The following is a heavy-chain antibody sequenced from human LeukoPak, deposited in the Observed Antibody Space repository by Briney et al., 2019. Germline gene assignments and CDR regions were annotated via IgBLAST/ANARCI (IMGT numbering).Heavy chain of an antibody. CDR3: ARGRYGDRDYFDY. J-gene: IGHJ4*02. CDR2: INPNSGGT. CDR1: GYTFTGYY. Sequence: ASVKVSCKASGYTFTGYYMHWVRQAPGQGLEWMGWINPNSGGTNYAQKLQGRVTMTTDTSTSTAYMELRSLRSDDTAVYYCARGRYGDRDYFDYWGQGTLVTVSS. D-gene: IGHD4-17*01. V-gene: IGHV1-2*02.